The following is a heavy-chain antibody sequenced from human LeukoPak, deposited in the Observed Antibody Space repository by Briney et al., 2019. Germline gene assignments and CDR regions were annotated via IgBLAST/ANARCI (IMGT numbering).Heavy chain of an antibody. CDR2: INPSGGST. D-gene: IGHD2-2*01. V-gene: IGHV1-46*01. Sequence: ASVKVSCKASGYTFTSYYMHWVRQAPGQGLEWMGIINPSGGSTSYAQKFQGRVTMTRDTSTSTVYMELSSLRSEDTAVYYCARHVRPIVVVPNWFDPWGQGTLVTVSS. CDR1: GYTFTSYY. J-gene: IGHJ5*02. CDR3: ARHVRPIVVVPNWFDP.